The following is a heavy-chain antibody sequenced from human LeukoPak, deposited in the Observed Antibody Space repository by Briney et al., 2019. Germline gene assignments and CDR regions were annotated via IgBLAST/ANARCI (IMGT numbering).Heavy chain of an antibody. CDR1: GVTFGDYV. V-gene: IGHV3-30-3*01. CDR3: AREGYYGSGSPPSLYFDY. D-gene: IGHD3-10*01. J-gene: IGHJ4*02. Sequence: GGSLRLCCAASGVTFGDYVIDWVRQAPGKGLEWVAVTSSDLNVKLYADSVKGRFTISRDNSRSTLYLQMNSLRPEDTAIYYCAREGYYGSGSPPSLYFDYWGQGTLVTVSS. CDR2: TSSDLNVK.